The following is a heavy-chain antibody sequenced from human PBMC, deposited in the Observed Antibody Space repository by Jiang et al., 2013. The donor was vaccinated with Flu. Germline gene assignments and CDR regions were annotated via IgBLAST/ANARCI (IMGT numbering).Heavy chain of an antibody. CDR1: GFTFSTYA. CDR2: IWYDGSNK. CDR3: ARDLFCSGGRCSLDALDI. Sequence: VQLVESGGGVVQPGRSLRLSCAASGFTFSTYAMHWVRQAPGKGLEWVAVIWYDGSNKYYADSVKGRFTISRDSSMNTLYLQMNSLRAEDTAVYYCARDLFCSGGRCSLDALDIWG. J-gene: IGHJ3*02. V-gene: IGHV3-33*01. D-gene: IGHD2-15*01.